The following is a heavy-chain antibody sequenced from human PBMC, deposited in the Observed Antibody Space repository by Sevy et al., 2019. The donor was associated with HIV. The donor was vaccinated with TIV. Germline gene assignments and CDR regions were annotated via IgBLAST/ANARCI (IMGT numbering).Heavy chain of an antibody. J-gene: IGHJ4*02. Sequence: SETLSLTCTVSGGSMSSYFWSWIRQPPGKDLEWIGYIYYTGTTNYKPSLKSRLTMSLDTSKNRFSLKLTAVTAADTAVYYCARDSVLTPRVFDSWGQGTLVTVS. CDR2: IYYTGTT. D-gene: IGHD2-15*01. V-gene: IGHV4-59*01. CDR3: ARDSVLTPRVFDS. CDR1: GGSMSSYF.